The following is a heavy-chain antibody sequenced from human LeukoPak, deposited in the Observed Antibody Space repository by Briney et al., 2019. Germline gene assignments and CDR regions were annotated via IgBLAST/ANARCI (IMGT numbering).Heavy chain of an antibody. CDR1: GYTFTGYY. Sequence: ASVKVSCKASGYTFTGYYMHWVRQAPGQGLEWMGWINPNSGGTNYAQKFQGRVTMTRDTSISTAYMELSRLRSDDTAVYYCARDIEAQNYYYYMDVWGKGTTVTISS. D-gene: IGHD2-15*01. J-gene: IGHJ6*03. CDR2: INPNSGGT. CDR3: ARDIEAQNYYYYMDV. V-gene: IGHV1-2*02.